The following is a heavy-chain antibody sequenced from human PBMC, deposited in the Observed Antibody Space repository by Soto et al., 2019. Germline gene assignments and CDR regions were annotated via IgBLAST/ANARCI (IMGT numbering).Heavy chain of an antibody. D-gene: IGHD6-13*01. CDR3: ARPWVYSSSWYYYYVDV. CDR1: GFTFSDYY. J-gene: IGHJ6*03. V-gene: IGHV3-11*01. Sequence: GGSLRLSCAASGFTFSDYYMSWIRQAPGKGLEWVSYISSSGSTIYYADSVKGRFTISRDNAKNSLYLQMNSLRAEDTAVYYCARPWVYSSSWYYYYVDVWGKGTTVTVSS. CDR2: ISSSGSTI.